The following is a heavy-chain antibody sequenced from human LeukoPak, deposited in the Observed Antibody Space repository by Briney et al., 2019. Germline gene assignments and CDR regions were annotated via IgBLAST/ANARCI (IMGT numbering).Heavy chain of an antibody. CDR2: INPNSSGT. J-gene: IGHJ4*02. Sequence: ASVKVSCKASGYTFTGYYMHWVRQAPGQGLEWMGWINPNSSGTNYAQKFQGRVTMTRDTSISTAYMELSRLRSDDTAVYYCATREGDYYDSSGYDYWGQGTLVTVSS. D-gene: IGHD3-22*01. CDR1: GYTFTGYY. V-gene: IGHV1-2*02. CDR3: ATREGDYYDSSGYDY.